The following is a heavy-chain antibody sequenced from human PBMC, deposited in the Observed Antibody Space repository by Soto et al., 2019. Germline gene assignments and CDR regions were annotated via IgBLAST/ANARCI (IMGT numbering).Heavy chain of an antibody. D-gene: IGHD3-3*02. J-gene: IGHJ4*02. CDR1: GFTFSDYA. V-gene: IGHV3-30*04. CDR3: AQLAGLAHTDDY. CDR2: ISSDGRNR. Sequence: PGGSLRLSCAASGFTFSDYALHWVRQAPGKGLEWVTVISSDGRNRYYADSVKGRFTISRDNSKNTLYLQMNSLRVEDTAVYFCAQLAGLAHTDDYWGQGTPVTVYS.